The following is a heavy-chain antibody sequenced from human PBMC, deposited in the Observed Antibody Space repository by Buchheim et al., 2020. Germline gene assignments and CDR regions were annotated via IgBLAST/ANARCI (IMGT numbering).Heavy chain of an antibody. Sequence: QVQLVESGGGVVQPGRSLRLSCAASAFTFSSYAMHWVRRAPGKGLGWVAAISYDGSNKYYADSAKGRFTISRDNSKNTLFLQMNSLRAEDTAVYYCARGGWFGEYEDSYFFDYWGQGTL. D-gene: IGHD3-10*01. CDR2: ISYDGSNK. CDR3: ARGGWFGEYEDSYFFDY. V-gene: IGHV3-30-3*01. CDR1: AFTFSSYA. J-gene: IGHJ4*02.